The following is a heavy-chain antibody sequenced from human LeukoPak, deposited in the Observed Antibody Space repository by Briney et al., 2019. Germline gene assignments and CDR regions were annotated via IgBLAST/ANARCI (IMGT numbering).Heavy chain of an antibody. CDR2: ISYDGSNK. V-gene: IGHV3-30-3*01. J-gene: IGHJ4*02. Sequence: PGGSLRLSCAASGFTFSSYAMHWVRQAPGKGLEWVAVISYDGSNKYYADSVKGRFTISRDNSKNTLYLQMNSLRAESTAVYYCARVGRRKDIVVVPAANPLDYWGQGTLVTVSS. D-gene: IGHD2-2*01. CDR1: GFTFSSYA. CDR3: ARVGRRKDIVVVPAANPLDY.